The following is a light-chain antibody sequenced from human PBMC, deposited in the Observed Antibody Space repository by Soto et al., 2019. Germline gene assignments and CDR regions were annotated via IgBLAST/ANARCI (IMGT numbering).Light chain of an antibody. CDR3: QQSYNMPRT. V-gene: IGKV1-39*01. CDR1: QSISSY. CDR2: TAS. Sequence: DIQMTQSPSSLSASVGDRVTITCRASQSISSYLNWYRQKPGKAPKLLIYTASNVQSGVPSRISGSGSGTDFTLTISSLQPEDFATYYCQQSYNMPRTFGQGTKVEMK. J-gene: IGKJ1*01.